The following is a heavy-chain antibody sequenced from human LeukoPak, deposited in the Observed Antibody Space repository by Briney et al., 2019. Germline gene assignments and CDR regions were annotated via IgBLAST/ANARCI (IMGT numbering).Heavy chain of an antibody. CDR2: IYYSGAT. Sequence: SETLSLTCTVPGGSITRSNYYWGWIRQPPGKGLEWIGSIYYSGATFYNPSLKSRVAISVDTSKNQFSLKLSSVTAADTAVYYCAGLGDGRTFDSWGQGTLITVSS. D-gene: IGHD2-21*01. V-gene: IGHV4-39*07. CDR1: GGSITRSNYY. J-gene: IGHJ4*02. CDR3: AGLGDGRTFDS.